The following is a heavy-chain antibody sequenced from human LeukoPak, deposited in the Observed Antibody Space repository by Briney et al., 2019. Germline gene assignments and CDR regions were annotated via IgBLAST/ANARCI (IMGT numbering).Heavy chain of an antibody. D-gene: IGHD3-10*01. V-gene: IGHV4-38-2*02. Sequence: SETLSLTCTVSGYSISSGYYWGWIRQPPGKGLEWIGSIYHSGSTYYNSSLKSRVTISVDTSKNQFSLKLSSVTAADTAVYYCARDRYYGSGSWGRAFDIWGQGTMVTVSS. J-gene: IGHJ3*02. CDR2: IYHSGST. CDR3: ARDRYYGSGSWGRAFDI. CDR1: GYSISSGYY.